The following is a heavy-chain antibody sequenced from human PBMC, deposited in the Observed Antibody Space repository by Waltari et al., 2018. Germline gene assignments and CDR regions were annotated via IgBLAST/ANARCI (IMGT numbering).Heavy chain of an antibody. CDR1: GGSFSGYY. D-gene: IGHD3-3*01. J-gene: IGHJ6*02. V-gene: IGHV4-34*01. CDR3: ARIGDDFWSGYLYYYYGMDV. CDR2: INHSGST. Sequence: QVQLQQWGAGLLKPSETLSLTCAVYGGSFSGYYWSWIRQPPGKGLEWIGEINHSGSTNHNPSLKSRVTISVDTSKNQFSLKLSSVTAADTAVYYCARIGDDFWSGYLYYYYGMDVWGQGTTVTVSS.